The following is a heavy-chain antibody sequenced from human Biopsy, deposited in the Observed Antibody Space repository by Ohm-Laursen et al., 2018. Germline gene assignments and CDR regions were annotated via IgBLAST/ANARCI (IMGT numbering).Heavy chain of an antibody. CDR3: ATSGAADSWGNYYGMDV. CDR1: GFDFSDYS. J-gene: IGHJ6*02. V-gene: IGHV3-21*01. D-gene: IGHD3-16*01. CDR2: VTTTSSYI. Sequence: GSLRLSCAASGFDFSDYSMSWVRQAPGKGLEWVSSVTTTSSYIYYADSVKGRFTISRDNAKNSLSLQMNSLRADETAVYYCATSGAADSWGNYYGMDVWGQGTTVTVSS.